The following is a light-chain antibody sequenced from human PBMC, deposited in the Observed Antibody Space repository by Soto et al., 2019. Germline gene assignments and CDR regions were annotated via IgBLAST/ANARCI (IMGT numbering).Light chain of an antibody. CDR1: QSVVRY. CDR3: QQRYHWPPLT. Sequence: EIVLTQSPVTLSLSPGDTATLSCRASQSVVRYVAWYQQKPGQASRLLIYDATIRASGIPARFSGSGSGTDFSLTISSLEPEDFAVYYCQQRYHWPPLTFGGGTKVEVK. CDR2: DAT. V-gene: IGKV3-11*01. J-gene: IGKJ4*01.